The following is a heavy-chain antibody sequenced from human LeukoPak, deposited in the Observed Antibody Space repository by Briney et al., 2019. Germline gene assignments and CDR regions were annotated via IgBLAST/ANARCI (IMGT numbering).Heavy chain of an antibody. CDR3: ARARYYDILTGYYHFDY. D-gene: IGHD3-9*01. Sequence: GASVKVSCKASGGTFSSHAISWVRQAPGQGLEWMGGIIPIFGTANHAQKFQGRVTITTDESTSTAYMELSSLRSEDTAVYYCARARYYDILTGYYHFDYRGQGTLVTVSS. J-gene: IGHJ4*02. CDR2: IIPIFGTA. CDR1: GGTFSSHA. V-gene: IGHV1-69*05.